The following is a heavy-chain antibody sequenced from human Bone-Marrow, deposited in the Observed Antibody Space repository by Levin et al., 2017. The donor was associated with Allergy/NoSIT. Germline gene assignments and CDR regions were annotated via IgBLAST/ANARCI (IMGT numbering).Heavy chain of an antibody. J-gene: IGHJ4*02. CDR2: ILDDGSTK. Sequence: QSGGSLRLSCVVPGFTFSSYGMHRVRQAPGKGLEWLAVILDDGSTKHYSDSVRGRFTISRDNPKNTLFLQMNSLRTDDTAVYYCASGPGFNPLLDNWGLGTLVTVSS. CDR3: ASGPGFNPLLDN. CDR1: GFTFSSYG. V-gene: IGHV3-30*03. D-gene: IGHD1-1*01.